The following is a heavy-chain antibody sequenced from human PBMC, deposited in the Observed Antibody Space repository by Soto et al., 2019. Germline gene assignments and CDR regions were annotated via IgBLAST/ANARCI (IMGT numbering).Heavy chain of an antibody. CDR3: AKHGGDYYYCYAVDV. D-gene: IGHD4-17*01. CDR1: GVTLAGYG. Sequence: EVQLLEFGGGLVQPGGSLRLSCTASGVTLAGYGVSWVLQAPGKGLDWVAGVSGSGGTTSYVDSVKGRFTIARDNSKNTLSLQMNSLRAQDTAVYYCAKHGGDYYYCYAVDVCGQGATVTVSS. J-gene: IGHJ6*02. CDR2: VSGSGGTT. V-gene: IGHV3-23*01.